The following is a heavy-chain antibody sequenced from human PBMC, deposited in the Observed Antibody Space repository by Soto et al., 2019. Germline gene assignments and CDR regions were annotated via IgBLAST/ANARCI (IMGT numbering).Heavy chain of an antibody. CDR3: ARTYYYDSSGYLEGHAFDI. CDR1: GGSFSGYY. D-gene: IGHD3-22*01. V-gene: IGHV4-34*01. CDR2: IDHSGST. J-gene: IGHJ3*02. Sequence: ETLSLTCAVYGGSFSGYYWSWIRQPPGKGLEWIGEIDHSGSTNYNPSLKSRVTISVDTSKNQFSLKLSSVTAADTAVYYCARTYYYDSSGYLEGHAFDIWGQGTMVTVSS.